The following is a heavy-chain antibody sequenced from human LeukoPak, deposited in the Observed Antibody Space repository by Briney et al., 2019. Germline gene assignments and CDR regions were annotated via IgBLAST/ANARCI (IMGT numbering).Heavy chain of an antibody. J-gene: IGHJ3*02. V-gene: IGHV4-39*07. CDR3: ARDPPAGTIGEGAFDI. CDR2: IYNSGGT. CDR1: GGSISSSSYY. Sequence: SQTLSLTCTVSGGSISSSSYYWGWIRQSPGRGLEWIGSIYNSGGTYYNPSLKSRVTISVDTSKNQFSLKLSSVTAADTAVYYCARDPPAGTIGEGAFDIWGQGTMVTVSS. D-gene: IGHD1-26*01.